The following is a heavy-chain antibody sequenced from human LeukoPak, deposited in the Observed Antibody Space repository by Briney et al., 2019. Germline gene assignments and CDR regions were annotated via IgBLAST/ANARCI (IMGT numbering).Heavy chain of an antibody. CDR2: IYYSGST. CDR1: GGSISSSSYY. D-gene: IGHD3-22*01. Sequence: PETLSLTCTVSGGSISSSSYYWGWIRQPPGKGLEWIGSIYYSGSTYYNPSLKSRVTISVDTSKNQFSLKLSSVTAADTAVYYCARPTDYYNSSGYYYEGWYFDLWGRGTLVTVSS. J-gene: IGHJ2*01. V-gene: IGHV4-39*07. CDR3: ARPTDYYNSSGYYYEGWYFDL.